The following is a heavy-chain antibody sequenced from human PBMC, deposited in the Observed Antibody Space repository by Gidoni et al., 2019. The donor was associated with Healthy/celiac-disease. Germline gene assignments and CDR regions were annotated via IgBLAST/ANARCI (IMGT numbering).Heavy chain of an antibody. D-gene: IGHD2-2*01. Sequence: EVQLVESGGGLVQPGGSLRLSCAASGFTFSSYAMHWVRQAPGKGLEYVSAISSNGGSTYYANSVKGRFTISRDNSKNTLYLQMGSLRAEDMAVYYCARDGGYQLLFGWYFDLWGRGTLVTVSS. CDR2: ISSNGGST. CDR1: GFTFSSYA. CDR3: ARDGGYQLLFGWYFDL. J-gene: IGHJ2*01. V-gene: IGHV3-64*01.